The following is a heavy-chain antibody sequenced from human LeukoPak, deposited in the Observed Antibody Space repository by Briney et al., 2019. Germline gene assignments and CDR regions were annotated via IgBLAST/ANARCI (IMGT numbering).Heavy chain of an antibody. D-gene: IGHD7-27*01. CDR2: IYYGAST. J-gene: IGHJ5*02. V-gene: IGHV4-38-2*01. Sequence: SETLSLNCAVSGYSITNNYYWGWIRQPPGKGLEWIGSIYYGASTYYNPSLKSRVTISLDASKTQFSLGLTSVTAADTAVYYCARLGNTRVSIDPWGQGTLVTVSS. CDR3: ARLGNTRVSIDP. CDR1: GYSITNNYY.